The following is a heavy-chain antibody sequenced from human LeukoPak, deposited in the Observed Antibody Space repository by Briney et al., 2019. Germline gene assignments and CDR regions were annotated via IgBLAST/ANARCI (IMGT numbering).Heavy chain of an antibody. J-gene: IGHJ3*02. V-gene: IGHV3-9*03. CDR3: AKDNSLRGSYLGEAFDI. CDR1: GFTFDDYV. CDR2: ISWNSGSI. D-gene: IGHD1-26*01. Sequence: GGSLRLSCAASGFTFDDYVMHWVRQAPGKGLEWVSGISWNSGSIGYADSVKGRFTISRDNAKNSLYLQMNSLRAEDMALYYCAKDNSLRGSYLGEAFDIWGQGTMVTVSS.